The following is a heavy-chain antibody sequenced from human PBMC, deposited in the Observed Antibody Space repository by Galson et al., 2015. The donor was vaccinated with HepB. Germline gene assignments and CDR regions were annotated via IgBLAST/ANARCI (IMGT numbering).Heavy chain of an antibody. CDR1: GYTFTRFC. CDR3: ARGGMATVGGPTFDY. CDR2: ISADNLNT. J-gene: IGHJ4*02. Sequence: LVKVSCKASGYTFTRFCISWVRQAPGQGLEWMGWISADNLNTRYAQKFQGRVTMTTDTSTSTAYMILWSLRSDDTAVYYCARGGMATVGGPTFDYWGQGSLVTVSS. V-gene: IGHV1-18*01. D-gene: IGHD5-24*01.